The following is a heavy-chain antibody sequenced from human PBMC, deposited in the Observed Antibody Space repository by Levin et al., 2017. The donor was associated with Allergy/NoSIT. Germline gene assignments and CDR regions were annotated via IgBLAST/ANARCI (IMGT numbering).Heavy chain of an antibody. CDR1: GFTFSSYW. J-gene: IGHJ6*02. CDR2: INSDGSTT. D-gene: IGHD1-1*01. V-gene: IGHV3-74*01. CDR3: ARDITTGTAYYYYGMDV. Sequence: GGSLRLSCAASGFTFSSYWMHWVRQAPGKGLVWVSRINSDGSTTTYADSEKGRFTISRDNAKNTLYLQMNSLRAEDTAVYYCARDITTGTAYYYYGMDVWGQGTTVTVSS.